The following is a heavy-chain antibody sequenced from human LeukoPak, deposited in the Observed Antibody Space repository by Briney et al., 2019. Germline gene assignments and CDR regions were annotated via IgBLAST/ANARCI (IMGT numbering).Heavy chain of an antibody. D-gene: IGHD4-23*01. Sequence: GGSLRLSCVAPGFTFSSYGMHWVRQAPGKGLEWVAVIWYDGSDKYYAESVKGRFTISRDNSKNTLYLQMGSLRAEDMAVYYCARGRRGKIGGAFDIWGQGTMVTVSS. CDR1: GFTFSSYG. V-gene: IGHV3-33*01. CDR3: ARGRRGKIGGAFDI. CDR2: IWYDGSDK. J-gene: IGHJ3*02.